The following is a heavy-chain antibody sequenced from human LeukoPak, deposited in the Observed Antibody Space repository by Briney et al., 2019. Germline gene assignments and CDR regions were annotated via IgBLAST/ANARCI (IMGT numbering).Heavy chain of an antibody. J-gene: IGHJ6*02. Sequence: GRSLRLSCAASGFTFDDYAMHWVRQAPGKGLECVSGISWNSGSIGYADSVKGRFTISRDNAKNSLYPQMNSLRAEDTALYYCAKDVGLGPAGGMDVWGQGTTVTVSS. CDR2: ISWNSGSI. D-gene: IGHD1-26*01. CDR3: AKDVGLGPAGGMDV. V-gene: IGHV3-9*01. CDR1: GFTFDDYA.